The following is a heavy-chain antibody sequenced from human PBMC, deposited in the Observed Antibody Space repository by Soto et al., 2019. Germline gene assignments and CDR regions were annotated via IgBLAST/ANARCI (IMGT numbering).Heavy chain of an antibody. CDR3: TNGSAPWGGSGMNV. J-gene: IGHJ6*02. CDR1: AFTSSNAW. CDR2: IKSKNDGGTK. V-gene: IGHV3-15*01. Sequence: EVQLVESGGGLVKPGGSLRLSCAASAFTSSNAWMTWVRQAPGKGLEWIGRIKSKNDGGTKDYAATAKGRFGISTDDSENTVYPQTNSLKTDITAVYYFTNGSAPWGGSGMNVWGQGTTVTVSS. D-gene: IGHD3-10*01.